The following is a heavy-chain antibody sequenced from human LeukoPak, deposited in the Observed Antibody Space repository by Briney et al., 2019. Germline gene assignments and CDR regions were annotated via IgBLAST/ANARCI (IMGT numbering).Heavy chain of an antibody. CDR2: IYYSGST. Sequence: PSESLSLTCTVSGGSISSYYWSWIRQPPGTGLEWIGYIYYSGSTNYNPPLKSRVTISVDTSKNQFSLKLSSVTAADTAVYYCARGSGSYGYWGQGTLVTVSS. CDR3: ARGSGSYGY. CDR1: GGSISSYY. J-gene: IGHJ4*02. V-gene: IGHV4-59*01. D-gene: IGHD1-26*01.